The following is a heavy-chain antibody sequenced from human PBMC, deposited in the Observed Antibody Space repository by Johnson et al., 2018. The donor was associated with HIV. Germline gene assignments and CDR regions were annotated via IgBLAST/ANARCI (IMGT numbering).Heavy chain of an antibody. CDR2: IRYDGSNE. CDR1: GFTFSSYG. J-gene: IGHJ3*02. D-gene: IGHD6-19*01. CDR3: AKRVSGWNFGVDAFDI. V-gene: IGHV3-30*02. Sequence: QEQLVESGGGVVRPGGSLRLSCAASGFTFSSYGMHWVRQAPGKGLEWVAFIRYDGSNEYYADSVKGRFTISRDNSENTLYLQMNSLRAEDTAVFYCAKRVSGWNFGVDAFDIWGQGTMVTVSS.